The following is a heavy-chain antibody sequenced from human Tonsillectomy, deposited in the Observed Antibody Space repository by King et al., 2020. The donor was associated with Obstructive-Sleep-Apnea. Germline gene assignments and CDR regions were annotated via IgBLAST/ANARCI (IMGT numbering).Heavy chain of an antibody. CDR3: ASRGYSYDMYYFDF. D-gene: IGHD5-18*01. J-gene: IGHJ4*02. V-gene: IGHV1-8*01. CDR2: MNPNSGNT. CDR1: GYTFTSYD. Sequence: HVQLVESGAEVKKPGASVKVSCKASGYTFTSYDINWVRQATGQGLEWMGWMNPNSGNTGYAQKFQGRVTMTRNTSISTAYMALSSLRSEDTAVYYCASRGYSYDMYYFDFWGQGTLVTVSS.